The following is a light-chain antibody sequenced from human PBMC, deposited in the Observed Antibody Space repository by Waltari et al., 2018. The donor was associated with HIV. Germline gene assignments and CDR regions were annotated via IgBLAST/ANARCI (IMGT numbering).Light chain of an antibody. CDR3: SSYAGSYTMV. J-gene: IGLJ2*01. V-gene: IGLV2-8*01. CDR2: EVS. CDR1: SSDVGGYTF. Sequence: QSALTQPPSASGSPGQSVTISCTGSSSDVGGYTFVSCYQQHPGKAPKLMIYEVSKRPPGVPHRLSGSKSGSTASLPVFGLQAEDDADYYCSSYAGSYTMVFGGGTKLTVL.